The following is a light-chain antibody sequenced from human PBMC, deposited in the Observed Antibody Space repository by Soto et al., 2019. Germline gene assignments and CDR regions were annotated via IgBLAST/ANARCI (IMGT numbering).Light chain of an antibody. J-gene: IGKJ4*01. CDR3: QQYYSSSLT. V-gene: IGKV4-1*01. Sequence: DIVMTQSPDSLAVSLGERATINCKSSQSVLYSSNNKNHLAWYQQKPGQAPKLLIYWASTRESGVPDRFSGSGSGTDFTLTISSLQAEDLAVYYCQQYYSSSLTFGGGTKVEIK. CDR2: WAS. CDR1: QSVLYSSNNKNH.